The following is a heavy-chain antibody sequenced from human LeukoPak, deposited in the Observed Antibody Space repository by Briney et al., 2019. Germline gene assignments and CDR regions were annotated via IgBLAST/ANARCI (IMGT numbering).Heavy chain of an antibody. CDR2: IRYDANSK. V-gene: IGHV3-30*02. CDR3: TKGDDYAVNTRLPKYNWLDS. J-gene: IGHJ5*01. D-gene: IGHD4-23*01. Sequence: GGSLRLSRAASGFSFSSCAMHWVRRAAGKGLEWVAFIRYDANSKYYADSVKGRFTISRDNSKDTLYLQMTSLRIEDTAVYYCTKGDDYAVNTRLPKYNWLDSWGHGTLVTVSS. CDR1: GFSFSSCA.